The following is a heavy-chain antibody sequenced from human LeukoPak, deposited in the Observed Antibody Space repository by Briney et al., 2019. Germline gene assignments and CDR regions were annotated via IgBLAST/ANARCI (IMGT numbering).Heavy chain of an antibody. CDR2: TYYRSKWYN. Sequence: SQTLSLTCAISGDSVSSNSAAWNWIRQSPSRGLEWLGRTYYRSKWYNDYAVSVKSRITINPDTSKNQFSLQLNSVTPEDTAVYYCAREPYYDSSGYPINWFDPWGQGTLVTVSS. J-gene: IGHJ5*02. D-gene: IGHD3-22*01. CDR1: GDSVSSNSAA. V-gene: IGHV6-1*01. CDR3: AREPYYDSSGYPINWFDP.